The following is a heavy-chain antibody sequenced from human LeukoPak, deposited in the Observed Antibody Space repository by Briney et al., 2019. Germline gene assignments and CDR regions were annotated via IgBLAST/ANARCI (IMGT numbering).Heavy chain of an antibody. CDR2: IYGGGST. D-gene: IGHD1-26*01. V-gene: IGHV3-53*01. Sequence: GGSLRLSCAASGFTVSPNYMSWVRQAPGKGLEWVSVIYGGGSTYYADSVRDRFTISRDNSKNTLYLQMNSPRDEDTAVYYCASGSYHHSFYWGQGTLVTVSS. J-gene: IGHJ4*02. CDR3: ASGSYHHSFY. CDR1: GFTVSPNY.